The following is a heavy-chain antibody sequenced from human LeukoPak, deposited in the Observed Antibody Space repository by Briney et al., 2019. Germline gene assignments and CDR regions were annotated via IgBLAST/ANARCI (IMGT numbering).Heavy chain of an antibody. CDR2: IIPILGIA. D-gene: IGHD3-22*01. J-gene: IGHJ4*02. Sequence: SVKVSCKASGGTFSSYAISWVRQAPGQGLEWMGRIIPILGIANYAQKFQGRVTITADKSTSTAYMELSSLRSEDTAVYYCARSEVNYYDSSGYCFDYWGQGTLVTVSS. CDR1: GGTFSSYA. V-gene: IGHV1-69*04. CDR3: ARSEVNYYDSSGYCFDY.